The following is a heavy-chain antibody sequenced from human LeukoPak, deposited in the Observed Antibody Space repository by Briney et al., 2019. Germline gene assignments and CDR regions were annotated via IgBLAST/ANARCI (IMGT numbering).Heavy chain of an antibody. J-gene: IGHJ5*02. D-gene: IGHD3-10*01. CDR2: ILQSGDT. CDR1: DGSFNGYF. V-gene: IGHV4-34*01. Sequence: SDTLSLTCAIYDGSFNGYFWSWIRQPPGKGLEWFGEILQSGDTIYNPSLKSRVTISVDLSKKQFSLKLISVTAADTAVYYCARGRRVPLVRRANPRRWFDPWGQGTLVTVSS. CDR3: ARGRRVPLVRRANPRRWFDP.